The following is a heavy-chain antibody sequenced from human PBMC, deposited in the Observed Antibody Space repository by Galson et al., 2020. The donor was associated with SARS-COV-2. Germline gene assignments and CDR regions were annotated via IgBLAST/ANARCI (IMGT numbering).Heavy chain of an antibody. D-gene: IGHD3-3*01. Sequence: GGSLRLSCSASGFTFSSYWMSWVRQAPGNGLEWVATIKQDGSEKYYVDSVKGRFTISRDNAKNSLYLQMNSLRAEDTAVYYCASIYYDFWRGLYYFDYWGQGTLVTVSS. CDR1: GFTFSSYW. CDR2: IKQDGSEK. J-gene: IGHJ4*02. CDR3: ASIYYDFWRGLYYFDY. V-gene: IGHV3-7*03.